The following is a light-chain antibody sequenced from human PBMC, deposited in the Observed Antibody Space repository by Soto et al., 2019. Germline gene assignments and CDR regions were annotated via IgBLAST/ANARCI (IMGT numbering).Light chain of an antibody. CDR2: EVN. CDR1: SSDVGGYNS. J-gene: IGLJ3*02. V-gene: IGLV2-14*01. Sequence: QSALTQPASVSGSPGQSVTISCTGTSSDVGGYNSVSWYQQHPGKAPKLMIYEVNNRPSGVSNRFSGSKSGNTASLTISGLQAEDEVDYYCSSYTSSNTWVFGGGPKVTVL. CDR3: SSYTSSNTWV.